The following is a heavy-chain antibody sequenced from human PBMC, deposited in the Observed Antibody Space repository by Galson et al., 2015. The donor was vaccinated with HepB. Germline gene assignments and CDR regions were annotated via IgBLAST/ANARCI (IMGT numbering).Heavy chain of an antibody. CDR2: VYYSGGT. CDR1: GGSTSSNGYY. V-gene: IGHV4-39*01. D-gene: IGHD6-19*01. CDR3: ARRGALAGFSYFDY. Sequence: ETLSLTCTVSGGSTSSNGYYWGWIRQPPGKGLEWIGNVYYSGGTYYNPSLKSRLTISVDTPKNQFSLKLTSVTAADTAVYYCARRGALAGFSYFDYWGQGTLVTVSS. J-gene: IGHJ4*02.